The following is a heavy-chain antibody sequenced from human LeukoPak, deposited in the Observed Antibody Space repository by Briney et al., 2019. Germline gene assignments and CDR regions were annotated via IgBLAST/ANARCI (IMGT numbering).Heavy chain of an antibody. Sequence: PGGSLRLSCAASGFTFSDYYMSWIRQAPGKGLEWVSYISSSGSTIYYADSVKGRFTISRDNAKNSLYLQMNSLRAEDTAVYYCARDSSSSRFPYFDYWGQGTLVTVSS. V-gene: IGHV3-11*01. D-gene: IGHD6-13*01. CDR2: ISSSGSTI. CDR3: ARDSSSSRFPYFDY. CDR1: GFTFSDYY. J-gene: IGHJ4*02.